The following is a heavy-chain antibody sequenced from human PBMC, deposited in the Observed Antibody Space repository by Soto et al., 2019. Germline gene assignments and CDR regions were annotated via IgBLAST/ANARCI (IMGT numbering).Heavy chain of an antibody. CDR3: AGGGLWFGELPSWYGMDV. V-gene: IGHV1-3*05. CDR2: INAGNGNT. Sequence: QVQLVQSGAEEKKPGASVKVSCKASGYTFTSYAMHWVRQAPGQRLEWMGWINAGNGNTKYSQKFQGRVTITRDTSASTAYMELSSLRSEDTAVYYCAGGGLWFGELPSWYGMDVWGQGTTVTVSS. D-gene: IGHD3-10*01. CDR1: GYTFTSYA. J-gene: IGHJ6*02.